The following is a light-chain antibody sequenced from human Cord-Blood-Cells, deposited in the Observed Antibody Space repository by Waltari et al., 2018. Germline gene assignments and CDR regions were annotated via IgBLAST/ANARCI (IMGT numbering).Light chain of an antibody. V-gene: IGKV1-39*01. CDR1: QSISSY. Sequence: DIQMTQSPSSLSASVGDRVTITCRATQSISSYLNLYQQKPGKASKLLIYAASSLQSGVPARFSGSGSGTDFTLTISSLQPEDFATYYCQQSYSTPGTFGQGTKVEIK. J-gene: IGKJ1*01. CDR2: AAS. CDR3: QQSYSTPGT.